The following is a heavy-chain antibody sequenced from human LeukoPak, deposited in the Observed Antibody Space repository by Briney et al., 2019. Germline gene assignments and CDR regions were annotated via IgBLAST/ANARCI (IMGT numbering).Heavy chain of an antibody. V-gene: IGHV1-18*01. Sequence: GASVKVSYKASGYNFNTFSIAWVRQAPGQGLELRGGINANNGKTHYAHKFHDRVTMTTDPSTNTAYLELRALKSDDTAMYYCSRDSTFGAVVDFHFWGQGTLVTVSS. D-gene: IGHD3-16*02. J-gene: IGHJ4*02. CDR3: SRDSTFGAVVDFHF. CDR1: GYNFNTFS. CDR2: INANNGKT.